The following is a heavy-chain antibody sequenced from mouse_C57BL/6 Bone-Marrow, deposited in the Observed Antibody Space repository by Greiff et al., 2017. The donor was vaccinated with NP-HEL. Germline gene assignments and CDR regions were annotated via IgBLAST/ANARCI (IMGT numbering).Heavy chain of an antibody. J-gene: IGHJ4*01. CDR2: INPNNGGT. V-gene: IGHV1-26*01. CDR1: GYTFTDYY. D-gene: IGHD2-4*01. CDR3: AREVYYDYTYYYAMDY. Sequence: EVQLQQSGPELVKPGASVKISCKASGYTFTDYYMNWVKQSHGKSLEWIGDINPNNGGTSYNQKFKGKATLTVDKSSSTAYMELRSLTSEDSAVYYCAREVYYDYTYYYAMDYWGQGTSVTVSS.